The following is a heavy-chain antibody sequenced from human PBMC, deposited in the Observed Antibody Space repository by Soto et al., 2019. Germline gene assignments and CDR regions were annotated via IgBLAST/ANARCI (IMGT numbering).Heavy chain of an antibody. V-gene: IGHV4-30-2*01. Sequence: PSETLSPTCADSGGSISSGGYSWSWIRQPPVKGLEWIGYIYHSGSTNYNPSLKSRVTISVDTSKNQFSLHLRSMSPADKAVYYCARVGGLAARTFDYWGPGTPVTVTA. CDR2: IYHSGST. CDR3: ARVGGLAARTFDY. CDR1: GGSISSGGYS. J-gene: IGHJ4*02. D-gene: IGHD6-6*01.